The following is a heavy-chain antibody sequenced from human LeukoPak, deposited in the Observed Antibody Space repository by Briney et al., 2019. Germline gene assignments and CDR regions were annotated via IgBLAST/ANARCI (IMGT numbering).Heavy chain of an antibody. D-gene: IGHD2-15*01. V-gene: IGHV3-21*01. CDR2: ISSSSSYI. CDR1: GFTFSSYA. CDR3: ASRYCSGGSCYLSFDY. Sequence: GGSLRLSCAASGFTFSSYAMSWVRQAPGKGLEWVSSISSSSSYIYYADSVKGRFTISRDNAKNSLYLQMNSLRAEDTAVYYCASRYCSGGSCYLSFDYWGQGTLVTVSS. J-gene: IGHJ4*02.